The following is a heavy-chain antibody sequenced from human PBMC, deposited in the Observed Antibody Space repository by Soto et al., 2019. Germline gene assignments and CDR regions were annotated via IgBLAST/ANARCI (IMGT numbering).Heavy chain of an antibody. D-gene: IGHD2-2*01. J-gene: IGHJ6*02. CDR1: GFTFSSYA. V-gene: IGHV3-23*01. Sequence: EVQLLESGGGLVQPGGSLRLSCEASGFTFSSYAMSWVRQAPGKGLEWVSAISGSGGSTYYADSVKGRFTISRDNSKNTLYLQMNSLRAEDTAVYYCAKSVVVVPAATYYYGMDVWGQGTTVTVSS. CDR3: AKSVVVVPAATYYYGMDV. CDR2: ISGSGGST.